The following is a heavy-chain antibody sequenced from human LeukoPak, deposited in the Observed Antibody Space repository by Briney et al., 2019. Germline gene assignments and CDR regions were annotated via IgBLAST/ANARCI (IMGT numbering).Heavy chain of an antibody. D-gene: IGHD5-18*01. J-gene: IGHJ4*02. V-gene: IGHV4-39*07. CDR1: GGSISSSSYY. Sequence: SETLSLTCTVSGGSISSSSYYWAWIRQPPGKGLEYIGSYSGSTYYNPSLKSRVTISVDTSKNQFSLKLSSVTAADTAVYYCARDSGYSYGFNFDYWGQGTLVTVSS. CDR3: ARDSGYSYGFNFDY. CDR2: YSGST.